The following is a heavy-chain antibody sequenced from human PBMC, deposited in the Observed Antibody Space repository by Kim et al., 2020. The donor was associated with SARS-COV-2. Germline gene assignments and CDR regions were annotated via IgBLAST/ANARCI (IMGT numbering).Heavy chain of an antibody. V-gene: IGHV3-48*02. J-gene: IGHJ4*02. Sequence: SVGGRFTISRDNAKNSLYRQMSSLGDEDTAVYYCASRGGRYSGSYFLDYWGQGTLVTVSS. CDR3: ASRGGRYSGSYFLDY. D-gene: IGHD1-26*01.